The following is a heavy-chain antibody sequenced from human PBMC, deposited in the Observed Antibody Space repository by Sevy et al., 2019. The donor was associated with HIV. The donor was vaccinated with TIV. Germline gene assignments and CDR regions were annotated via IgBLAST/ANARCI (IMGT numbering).Heavy chain of an antibody. V-gene: IGHV3-48*01. CDR1: GFTLSSYD. D-gene: IGHD1-26*01. J-gene: IGHJ4*02. CDR3: ARDYTTQYDF. Sequence: GGSLRLSCAASGFTLSSYDMNWVRQAPGKGLEWVSYIGRSNTMFYTNSVKGRFTISRDNAKNSGYLQMNSLRAEDSALYYCARDYTTQYDFWGQGTLVTVSS. CDR2: IGRSNTM.